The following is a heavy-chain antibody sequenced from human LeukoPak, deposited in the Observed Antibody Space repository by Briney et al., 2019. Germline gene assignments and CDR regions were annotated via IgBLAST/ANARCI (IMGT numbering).Heavy chain of an antibody. Sequence: SETLSLTCAVYGGSFSGYYWSWIRQPPGKGLEWIGEINRSGSTNYNPSLKSRVTISVDTSKNQFSLKLGSVTAADTAVYYCARSSSRGYDYWGQGTLVTVSS. CDR2: INRSGST. J-gene: IGHJ4*02. CDR1: GGSFSGYY. V-gene: IGHV4-34*01. D-gene: IGHD6-6*01. CDR3: ARSSSRGYDY.